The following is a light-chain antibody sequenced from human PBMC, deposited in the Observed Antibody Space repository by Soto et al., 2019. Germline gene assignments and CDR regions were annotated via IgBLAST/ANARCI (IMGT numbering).Light chain of an antibody. Sequence: QAALTQPASVSGSPGQSITISGTGTSRDVGGYDYVSWYQIHPGKAPKLMVFEVSNRPSGVSYRFSGFKSGNTAFLTISGVHAEDAAAYFCRSYSTSTAELFGPGTKVTVL. CDR1: SRDVGGYDY. J-gene: IGLJ1*01. CDR3: RSYSTSTAEL. CDR2: EVS. V-gene: IGLV2-14*01.